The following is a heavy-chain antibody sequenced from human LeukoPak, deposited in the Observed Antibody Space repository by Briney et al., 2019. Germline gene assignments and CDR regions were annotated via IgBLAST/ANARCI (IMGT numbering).Heavy chain of an antibody. J-gene: IGHJ4*02. D-gene: IGHD2-2*01. Sequence: GRSLRLSCAPSGFIFTCYAISWARQAPGKGLEWVASISQNSSRYYADSVKGRFSISSDNSKTTLFLHMNSQRADGKARDYCEKDRSGYGSSYDCDYWGQGTLVTVSS. CDR1: GFIFTCYA. CDR2: ISQNSSR. V-gene: IGHV3-23*01. CDR3: EKDRSGYGSSYDCDY.